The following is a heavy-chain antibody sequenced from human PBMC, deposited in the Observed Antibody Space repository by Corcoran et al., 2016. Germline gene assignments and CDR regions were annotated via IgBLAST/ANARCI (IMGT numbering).Heavy chain of an antibody. V-gene: IGHV1-18*01. CDR2: ISAYNGNT. CDR1: GYTFTSYG. Sequence: QVQLVQSGAEVKKPGASVKVSCKASGYTFTSYGISWVRQAPGQGLEWMGWISAYNGNTNYAQKLQGRVTMTTDTSTSTAYMELRSLGSDDTAVYYCARDSRYYDSSGYRTYYYYGMDVWGQGTTVTVSS. D-gene: IGHD3-22*01. J-gene: IGHJ6*02. CDR3: ARDSRYYDSSGYRTYYYYGMDV.